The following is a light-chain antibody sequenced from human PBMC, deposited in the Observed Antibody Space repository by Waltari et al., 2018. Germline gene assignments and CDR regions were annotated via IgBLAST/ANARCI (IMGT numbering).Light chain of an antibody. Sequence: DIQMTQSPSSLSASVGDRVTIPCQASQDISNYLNWYQQKPGKAPKLLIYDASNLETGVPSRFSGSGSGTDFTFTISSLQPEDIATYYCQQYDNLLRTFGPGTKVDIK. CDR2: DAS. CDR1: QDISNY. J-gene: IGKJ3*01. V-gene: IGKV1-33*01. CDR3: QQYDNLLRT.